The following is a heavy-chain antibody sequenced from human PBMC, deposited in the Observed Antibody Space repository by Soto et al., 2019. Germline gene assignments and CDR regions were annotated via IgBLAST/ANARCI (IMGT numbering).Heavy chain of an antibody. D-gene: IGHD3-10*01. Sequence: SETLSLTCTVSGGSISSGGYYWSWIRQHPGKGLEWIGYIYYSGSTYYNPSLKSRVTISVDTSKNQFSLKLSSVTAAGTAVYYCARTYRGQYYYGSGSRFYYYYMDVWGKGTTVTVSS. V-gene: IGHV4-31*03. CDR1: GGSISSGGYY. J-gene: IGHJ6*03. CDR3: ARTYRGQYYYGSGSRFYYYYMDV. CDR2: IYYSGST.